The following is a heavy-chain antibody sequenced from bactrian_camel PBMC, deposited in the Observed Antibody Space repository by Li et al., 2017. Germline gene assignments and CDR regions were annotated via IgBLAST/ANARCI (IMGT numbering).Heavy chain of an antibody. CDR2: IDKRGQI. Sequence: HVQLVESGGGSVQIGGSLRLSCEASGYTISWGCMAWFRQAPNNEREGIASIDKRGQITYTDSVKGRFTISQDYAKNTLSLQMNSLKPEDTAKYYCAAGTQYGGSWRCGLRPYDYNYWGQGTQVTVS. J-gene: IGHJ4*01. CDR1: GYTISWGC. D-gene: IGHD6*01. V-gene: IGHV3-2*01. CDR3: AAGTQYGGSWRCGLRPYDYNY.